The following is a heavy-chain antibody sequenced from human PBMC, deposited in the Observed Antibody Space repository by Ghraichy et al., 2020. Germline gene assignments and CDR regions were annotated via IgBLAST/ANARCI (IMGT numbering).Heavy chain of an antibody. CDR3: ARVSRIQLWTSPDY. CDR2: IKQDGSEK. J-gene: IGHJ4*02. D-gene: IGHD5-18*01. V-gene: IGHV3-7*01. Sequence: GGSLRLSCAASGFTFSSYWMSWVRQAPGKGLEWVANIKQDGSEKYYVDSVKGRFTISRDNAKNSLYLQMNSLRAEDTAVYYCARVSRIQLWTSPDYWGQGTLVTVSS. CDR1: GFTFSSYW.